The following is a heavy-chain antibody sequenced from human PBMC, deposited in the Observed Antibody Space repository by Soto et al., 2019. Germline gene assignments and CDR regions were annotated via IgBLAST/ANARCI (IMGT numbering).Heavy chain of an antibody. J-gene: IGHJ4*02. Sequence: SETLSLTCAVSGGSIDSGAFSLSWIRQPPGMGLEWIGYVTHSGTAYSIPSLNGRLTLSVDSSQTQFSLKLTSVTAADSAFYYCARIHWAQSSLDYWGRGILVTVSS. CDR3: ARIHWAQSSLDY. V-gene: IGHV4-30-2*01. CDR2: VTHSGTA. D-gene: IGHD6-19*01. CDR1: GGSIDSGAFS.